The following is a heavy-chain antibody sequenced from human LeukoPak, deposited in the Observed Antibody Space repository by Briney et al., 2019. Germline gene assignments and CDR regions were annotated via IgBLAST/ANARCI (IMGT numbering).Heavy chain of an antibody. J-gene: IGHJ3*02. Sequence: GGSLRLSCAASGFTFSSYGMHWVRQAPGKGLEWVAFIRYDGSNKYYADSVKGRFTISRDNSKNTLYLQMNSLRAEDTAVYYCAKALDSNYDAFDIWGQGTMVIVSS. CDR2: IRYDGSNK. CDR3: AKALDSNYDAFDI. D-gene: IGHD4-11*01. V-gene: IGHV3-30*02. CDR1: GFTFSSYG.